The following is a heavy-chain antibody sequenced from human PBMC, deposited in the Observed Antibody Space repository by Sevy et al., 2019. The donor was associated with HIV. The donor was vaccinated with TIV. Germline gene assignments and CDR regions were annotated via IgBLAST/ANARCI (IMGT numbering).Heavy chain of an antibody. CDR1: GFSLSTSGVG. V-gene: IGHV2-5*01. CDR3: AHRRAVTRPYYFDY. CDR2: IYWNDDK. J-gene: IGHJ4*02. D-gene: IGHD4-17*01. Sequence: SGPTLVNPTQTLTLTCTFSGFSLSTSGVGVGWIRQPPGKALEWLALIYWNDDKRYSPSLKSRLTITKDTSKNQVVLTMTNMDHVDTATYYCAHRRAVTRPYYFDYWGQGTLVTVSS.